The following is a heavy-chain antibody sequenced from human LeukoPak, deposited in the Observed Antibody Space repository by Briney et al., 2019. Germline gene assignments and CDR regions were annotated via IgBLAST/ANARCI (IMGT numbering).Heavy chain of an antibody. V-gene: IGHV4-39*07. CDR1: GGSISRSSYF. D-gene: IGHD3-16*01. CDR2: IYSSGST. CDR3: VRDGGNWDVDH. Sequence: SETLSLTCTVSGGSISRSSYFWGWIRQSPGEGLEWIGSIYSSGSTYYNPSLKSRVTISADTSKNQFSLRLSSVTAADTAVYFCVRDGGNWDVDHWGQGTLVTVSS. J-gene: IGHJ4*02.